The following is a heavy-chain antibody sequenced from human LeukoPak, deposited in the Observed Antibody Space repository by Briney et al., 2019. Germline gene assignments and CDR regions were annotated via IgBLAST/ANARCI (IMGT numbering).Heavy chain of an antibody. J-gene: IGHJ6*03. Sequence: GGSLRLSCAASRFTFSSYSMNWVRQAPGKGLEWVSSISSSGSYIYYADSVKGRFTISRDNAKNSLYLQMNSLRAEDTAVYYCAYSGSYYYYMDVWGKGTTVTISS. CDR1: RFTFSSYS. V-gene: IGHV3-21*01. CDR3: AYSGSYYYYMDV. D-gene: IGHD1-26*01. CDR2: ISSSGSYI.